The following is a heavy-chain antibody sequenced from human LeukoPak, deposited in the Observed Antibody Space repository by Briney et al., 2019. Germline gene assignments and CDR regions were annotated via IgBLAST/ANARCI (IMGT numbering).Heavy chain of an antibody. D-gene: IGHD6-19*01. CDR3: AKERAVAGILWYYGMDV. CDR1: GFTFSSYG. Sequence: PGRSLRLSCAASGFTFSSYGMHWVRRAPGKGLEWVAVISYDGSNKYYADSVKDRFTISRDNSKNTLYLQMNSLRAEDTAVYYCAKERAVAGILWYYGMDVWGQGTTVTVSS. V-gene: IGHV3-30*18. CDR2: ISYDGSNK. J-gene: IGHJ6*02.